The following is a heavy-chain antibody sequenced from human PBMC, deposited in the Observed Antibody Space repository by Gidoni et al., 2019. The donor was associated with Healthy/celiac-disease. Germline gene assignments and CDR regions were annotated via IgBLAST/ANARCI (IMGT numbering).Heavy chain of an antibody. CDR3: ARGEQLPYYFDY. Sequence: EVQLVESGGGLVKPGGSLRLSCAASGFTFSSYSMNWVRQAPGKGLEWVSSISSSSSYIYYADSVKGRFTISRDNAKNSLYLQMNSLRAEDTAVYYCARGEQLPYYFDYWGQGTLVTVSS. CDR2: ISSSSSYI. J-gene: IGHJ4*02. V-gene: IGHV3-21*01. D-gene: IGHD6-6*01. CDR1: GFTFSSYS.